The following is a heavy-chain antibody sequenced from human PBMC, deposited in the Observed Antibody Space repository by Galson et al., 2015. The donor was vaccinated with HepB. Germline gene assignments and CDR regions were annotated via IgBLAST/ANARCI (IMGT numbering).Heavy chain of an antibody. CDR2: IYYSGST. D-gene: IGHD2-15*01. J-gene: IGHJ5*02. V-gene: IGHV4-59*01. CDR1: GGSISSYY. CDR3: AREYCSGGSCYSGGWFDP. Sequence: ETLSLTCTVSGGSISSYYWSWIRQPPGKGLEWIGYIYYSGSTNYNPSLKSRVTISVDTSKNQFSLKLSSVTAADTAVYYCAREYCSGGSCYSGGWFDPWGQGTLVTVSS.